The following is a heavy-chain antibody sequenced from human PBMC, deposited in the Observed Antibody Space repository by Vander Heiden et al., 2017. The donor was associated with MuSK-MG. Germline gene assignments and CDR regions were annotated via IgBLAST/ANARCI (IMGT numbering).Heavy chain of an antibody. CDR3: TRLNPHYFDY. D-gene: IGHD2-8*01. CDR2: VDPEDNKT. CDR1: GYTFSDNY. V-gene: IGHV1-69-2*01. Sequence: EVQLVQSGAEVKKPGATVKISCKVFGYTFSDNYMHWVREAPGKGLEWMGRVDPEDNKTIYATKFQGRVSISADTSSDTAYMELSSLKSEDTAVYYCTRLNPHYFDYWGHGTLVTVS. J-gene: IGHJ4*01.